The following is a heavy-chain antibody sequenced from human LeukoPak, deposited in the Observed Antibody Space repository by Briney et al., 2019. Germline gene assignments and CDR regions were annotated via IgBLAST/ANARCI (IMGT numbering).Heavy chain of an antibody. V-gene: IGHV1-2*02. CDR1: GYTFTGYY. J-gene: IGHJ4*02. CDR2: IIPNSGGT. D-gene: IGHD6-19*01. Sequence: GASVKVSCKASGYTFTGYYMHWVRQAPGQGLEWMGWIIPNSGGTNYAQKFQGRVTMTRDTSISTAYMELSSLRSEDTAVYYCARDNSSGWYPLSYWGQGTLVTVSS. CDR3: ARDNSSGWYPLSY.